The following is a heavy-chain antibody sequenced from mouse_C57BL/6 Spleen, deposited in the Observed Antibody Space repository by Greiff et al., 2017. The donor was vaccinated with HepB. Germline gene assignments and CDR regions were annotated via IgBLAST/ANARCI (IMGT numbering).Heavy chain of an antibody. CDR2: IWGGGST. D-gene: IGHD4-1*01. Sequence: VMLVESGPGLVAPSQSLSITCTVSGFSLTSYGVDWVRQPPGKGLEWLGVIWGGGSTNYNSALTSSLSISKDNSKSQVFLRMNSLQTDDTAMYYCAKRSLTHGGFAYWGQGTLVTVSA. CDR1: GFSLTSYG. CDR3: AKRSLTHGGFAY. J-gene: IGHJ3*01. V-gene: IGHV2-9*01.